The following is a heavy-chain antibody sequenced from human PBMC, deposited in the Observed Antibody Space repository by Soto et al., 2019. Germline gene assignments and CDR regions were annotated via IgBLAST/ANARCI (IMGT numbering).Heavy chain of an antibody. D-gene: IGHD3-10*01. Sequence: QVQLVQSGAEVKKPGASVKVSCKASGYTFTSYGISWVRQAPGQGLEWMGWISAYNGNTNYAQKLQGRVTMTTDTSTSTAYMELRSLRSDDTAVYYCARDTRVVTRVLTSPNWFDPWGQGTLVTVSS. CDR2: ISAYNGNT. CDR1: GYTFTSYG. V-gene: IGHV1-18*01. CDR3: ARDTRVVTRVLTSPNWFDP. J-gene: IGHJ5*02.